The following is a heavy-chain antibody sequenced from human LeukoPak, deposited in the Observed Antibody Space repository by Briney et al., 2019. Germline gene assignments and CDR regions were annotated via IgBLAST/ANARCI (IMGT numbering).Heavy chain of an antibody. CDR1: GFTFSSYA. CDR2: ICSNDNNT. D-gene: IGHD2-15*01. Sequence: GGSLRLSCAASGFTFSSYAMNWVRQAPGKGLEWVSAICSNDNNTYYANSVKGRFTISRDDSKNTLSLQLNSLRAEDTAVYYCAKGTSSSCYSAPNYWGQGTLVTVSS. J-gene: IGHJ4*02. V-gene: IGHV3-23*01. CDR3: AKGTSSSCYSAPNY.